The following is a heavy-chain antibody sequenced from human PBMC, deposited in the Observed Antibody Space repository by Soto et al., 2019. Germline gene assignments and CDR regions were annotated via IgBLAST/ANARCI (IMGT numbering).Heavy chain of an antibody. Sequence: QLQLQESGSGLVKPSQTLSLTCAVSGGSISSGGYSWSWIRQPPGKGLEWIGYIYHSGSTYYNPSLKSRVSISVDRSKNQFSLKLSSVTAADTAVYYCAREDYSNSNYYYYGMDVWGQGTTVTV. CDR3: AREDYSNSNYYYYGMDV. J-gene: IGHJ6*02. CDR2: IYHSGST. D-gene: IGHD4-4*01. CDR1: GGSISSGGYS. V-gene: IGHV4-30-2*01.